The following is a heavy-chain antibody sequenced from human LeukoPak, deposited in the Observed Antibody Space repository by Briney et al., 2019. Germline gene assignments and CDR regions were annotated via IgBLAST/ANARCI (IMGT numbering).Heavy chain of an antibody. CDR2: ISTYSGNT. J-gene: IGHJ4*02. CDR1: GYTFTSYD. Sequence: ASVKVSCKASGYTFTSYDINWVRQAPGQGLEWMGWISTYSGNTNYAQKLQGRVTMTTDTSTSTAYMELRSLRSDDTAVYYCAINPDGWWVDYWGQGTLVTVSS. V-gene: IGHV1-18*01. D-gene: IGHD2-15*01. CDR3: AINPDGWWVDY.